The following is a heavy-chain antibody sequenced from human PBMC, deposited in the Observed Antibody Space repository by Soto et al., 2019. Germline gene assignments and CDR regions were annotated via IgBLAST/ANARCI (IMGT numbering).Heavy chain of an antibody. CDR3: ARCPQPPDTADPYAVDV. D-gene: IGHD5-18*01. V-gene: IGHV1-69*18. CDR1: GGTFSRSG. CDR2: IVPSVDTT. J-gene: IGHJ6*02. Sequence: QVQLVQSGTEVKKPGASGKVSCKASGGTFSRSGFHWVRQAPGQGLEWMGMIVPSVDTTNYAQKFQARVTISADQFTSTVYMELRSLRSEDTAVYYCARCPQPPDTADPYAVDVWGQWTRVIVSS.